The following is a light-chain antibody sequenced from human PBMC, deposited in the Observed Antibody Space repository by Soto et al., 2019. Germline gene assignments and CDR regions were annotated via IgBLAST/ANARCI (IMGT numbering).Light chain of an antibody. CDR3: AAWDDSLNGHVV. CDR2: SNN. CDR1: NSNIESNT. Sequence: QSVLTQPPSASGTPGQRVTISCSGSNSNIESNTVNWYQQLPGTAPKILIYSNNHRPSGVPDRFSGSKSGTSASLAISGLQSDDEADYYCAAWDDSLNGHVVFGGGTKLTVL. J-gene: IGLJ2*01. V-gene: IGLV1-44*01.